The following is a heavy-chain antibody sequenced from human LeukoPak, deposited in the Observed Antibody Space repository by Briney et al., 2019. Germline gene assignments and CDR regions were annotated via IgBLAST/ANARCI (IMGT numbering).Heavy chain of an antibody. V-gene: IGHV5-51*01. CDR1: GYSFTSYW. J-gene: IGHJ4*02. D-gene: IGHD5-12*01. CDR3: ARHARGYIVATPFDY. CDR2: IYPGDSDT. Sequence: GESLKISCKGSGYSFTSYWIGWVRQMPGKGLEWMGIIYPGDSDTRYSPSFQGQVTISADKSISTAYLQWSSLKASDTAMYHCARHARGYIVATPFDYWGQGTLVTVSS.